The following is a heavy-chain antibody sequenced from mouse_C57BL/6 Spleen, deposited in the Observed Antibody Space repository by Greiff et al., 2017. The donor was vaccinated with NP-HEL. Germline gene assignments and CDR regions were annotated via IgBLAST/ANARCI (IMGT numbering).Heavy chain of an antibody. V-gene: IGHV1-80*01. J-gene: IGHJ1*03. CDR3: ARAPTVVARNFDV. CDR2: IYPGDGDT. CDR1: GYAFSSYW. D-gene: IGHD1-1*01. Sequence: QVQLQQSGAELVKPGASVKISCKASGYAFSSYWMNWVKQRPGKGLEWIGQIYPGDGDTNYNGKFKGKATLTADKSSSTAYMQLSSLTSEDSAVYFCARAPTVVARNFDVWGTGTTVTVSS.